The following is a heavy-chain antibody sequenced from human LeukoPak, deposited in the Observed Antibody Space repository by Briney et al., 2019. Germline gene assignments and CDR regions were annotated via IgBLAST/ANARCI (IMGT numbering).Heavy chain of an antibody. CDR3: ARDKHIVVVTAEINWFDP. CDR1: GYTFTSYG. V-gene: IGHV1-2*02. CDR2: INPNSGGT. Sequence: ASVKVSCKASGYTFTSYGISWVRQAPGQGLEWMGWINPNSGGTNYAQKFQGRVTMTRDTSISTAYMELSRLRSDDTAVYYCARDKHIVVVTAEINWFDPWGQGTLVTVSS. J-gene: IGHJ5*02. D-gene: IGHD2-21*02.